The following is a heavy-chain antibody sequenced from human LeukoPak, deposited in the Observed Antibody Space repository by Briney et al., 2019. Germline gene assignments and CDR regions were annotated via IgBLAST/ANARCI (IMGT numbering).Heavy chain of an antibody. CDR3: ATNILVRDIINWFDP. CDR2: TKPNSGGT. J-gene: IGHJ5*02. CDR1: GYSFADYY. Sequence: ASVKVSCKASGYSFADYYMHWVRQAPGQGLEWMGWTKPNSGGTRSAQKFQGRVTMTRDTSISTAYMELSSLRYDDTAVYYCATNILVRDIINWFDPWGQGTLVTVSS. D-gene: IGHD3-10*01. V-gene: IGHV1-2*02.